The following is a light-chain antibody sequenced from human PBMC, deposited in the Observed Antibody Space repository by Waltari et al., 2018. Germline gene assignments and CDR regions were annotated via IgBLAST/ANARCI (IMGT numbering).Light chain of an antibody. V-gene: IGKV3-11*01. CDR3: QQRSSWPRT. CDR1: QSVSSH. Sequence: EIVLTQSPATLSLSPGEIATLSCRASQSVSSHLDWYQQKPGQAPRLLIYDASNRATGIPARFSGSGSGTDFTLTISSLEPEDFAVYYCQQRSSWPRTFGQGTEVEIK. CDR2: DAS. J-gene: IGKJ1*01.